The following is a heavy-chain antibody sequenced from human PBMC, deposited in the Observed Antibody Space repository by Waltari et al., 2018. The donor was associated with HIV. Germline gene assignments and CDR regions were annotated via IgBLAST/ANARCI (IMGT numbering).Heavy chain of an antibody. J-gene: IGHJ5*02. CDR3: AGDSRDNSWSLNFFDP. CDR2: VNSSGTLT. V-gene: IGHV3-21*06. D-gene: IGHD6-13*01. Sequence: EVQLVESGGGPVKPGGSLRHSCRASGFTFNSSSLHWVRQAPGKGPKWLLSVNSSGTLTLYAGSVKGQFSISRDNANNAGYLQMNSLRAEDTAVYYCAGDSRDNSWSLNFFDPWGQGTLVTVSS. CDR1: GFTFNSSS.